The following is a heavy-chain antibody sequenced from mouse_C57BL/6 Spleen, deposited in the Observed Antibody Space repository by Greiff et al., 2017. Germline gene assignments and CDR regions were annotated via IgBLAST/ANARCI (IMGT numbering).Heavy chain of an antibody. Sequence: EVKLQESGPGLVKPSQSLSLTCSVTGYSFTSGYFWNWIRQFPGNKLEWMGYISYDGSNNYNPSLKNRISITRDTSKNQFFLKLHSVTTEDTATYYCARVYYDNYWDFGVWGTGTTVTVSS. D-gene: IGHD2-4*01. V-gene: IGHV3-6*01. CDR1: GYSFTSGYF. J-gene: IGHJ1*03. CDR3: ARVYYDNYWDFGV. CDR2: ISYDGSN.